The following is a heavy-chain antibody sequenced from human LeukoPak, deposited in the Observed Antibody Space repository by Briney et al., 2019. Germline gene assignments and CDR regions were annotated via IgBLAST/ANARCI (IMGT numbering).Heavy chain of an antibody. D-gene: IGHD2-15*01. Sequence: ASVKVSCKASGYSFVGYGITWVRQAPGQGLEWMGWFNPENGNTNYAQKVQGRVTMTADTSTSTSYMELRSLRSDDTAVYYCADGYCSGGSCYNNWFDPWGQGTLVTVSS. CDR3: ADGYCSGGSCYNNWFDP. V-gene: IGHV1-18*01. CDR2: FNPENGNT. CDR1: GYSFVGYG. J-gene: IGHJ5*02.